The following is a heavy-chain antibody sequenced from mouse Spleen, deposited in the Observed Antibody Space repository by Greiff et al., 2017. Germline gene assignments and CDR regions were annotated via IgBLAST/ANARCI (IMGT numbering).Heavy chain of an antibody. V-gene: IGHV5-16*01. Sequence: EVKLEESEGGLVQPGSSMKLSCTASGFTFSDYYMAWVRQVPEKGLEWVANINYDGSSTYYLDSLKSRFIISRDNAKNILYLQMSSLKSEDTATYYCARERISPYYYGSSHYFDYWGQGTTLTVSS. J-gene: IGHJ2*01. D-gene: IGHD1-1*01. CDR1: GFTFSDYY. CDR3: ARERISPYYYGSSHYFDY. CDR2: INYDGSST.